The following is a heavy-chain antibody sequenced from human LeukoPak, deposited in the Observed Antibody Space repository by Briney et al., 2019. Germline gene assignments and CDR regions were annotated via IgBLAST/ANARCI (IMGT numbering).Heavy chain of an antibody. Sequence: SETLSLTCAVYGGSFSGYYWSGIRQPPGTGLEWIGEINHSGSTNYNPSLKSRVTISVDTSKNQFSLKLSSVTAADTAVYYCARVGVLDCTNGVCYLGYFDYWGQETLVTVSS. V-gene: IGHV4-34*01. CDR3: ARVGVLDCTNGVCYLGYFDY. D-gene: IGHD2-8*01. CDR1: GGSFSGYY. J-gene: IGHJ4*02. CDR2: INHSGST.